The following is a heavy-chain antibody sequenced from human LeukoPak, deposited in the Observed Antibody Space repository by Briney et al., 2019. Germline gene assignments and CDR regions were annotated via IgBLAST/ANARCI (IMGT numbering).Heavy chain of an antibody. CDR1: GGSFSGYY. V-gene: IGHV4-34*01. CDR2: INHSGST. Sequence: SETLSLTCAVYGGSFSGYYWSWIRQPPGKGLEWIGEINHSGSTNYNPSLKSRVTISVDTSKNQFSLKLSSVTAADTAVYYCARVKTVVTQPGLFDYWGQGTLVTVSS. J-gene: IGHJ4*02. D-gene: IGHD4-23*01. CDR3: ARVKTVVTQPGLFDY.